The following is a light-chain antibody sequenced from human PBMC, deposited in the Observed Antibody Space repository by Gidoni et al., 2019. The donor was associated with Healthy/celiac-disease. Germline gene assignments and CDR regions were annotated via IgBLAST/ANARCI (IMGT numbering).Light chain of an antibody. Sequence: IRMTQSPSSLSASTGDRVTITCRASQGISSYLAWYQQKPGKAPKLLIYAASTLQSGVPSRFSGSGSGTDFTLTISCLQSEDFATYYCQQYYSYPLTFXGXTKVEI. CDR2: AAS. J-gene: IGKJ4*01. CDR3: QQYYSYPLT. V-gene: IGKV1-8*01. CDR1: QGISSY.